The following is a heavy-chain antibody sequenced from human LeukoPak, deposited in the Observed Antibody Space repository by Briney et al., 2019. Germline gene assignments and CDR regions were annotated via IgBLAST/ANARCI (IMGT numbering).Heavy chain of an antibody. J-gene: IGHJ5*02. CDR1: GGSISSGGYS. CDR3: ARGSNKGGWYWWFDP. D-gene: IGHD6-19*01. Sequence: PSETLSLTCAVSGGSISSGGYSWSWIRQPPGKGLEWIGYIYHSGSTYYNPSRKSRVTISVDRSKNQFSLKLGSVTAADTAVYYCARGSNKGGWYWWFDPWGQGTLVTVSS. CDR2: IYHSGST. V-gene: IGHV4-30-2*01.